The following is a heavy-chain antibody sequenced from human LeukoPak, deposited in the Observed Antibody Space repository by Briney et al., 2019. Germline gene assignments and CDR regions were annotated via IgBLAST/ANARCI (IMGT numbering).Heavy chain of an antibody. Sequence: GASVKVSCKASGYTFNGYYMHWVRQAPGQGLEWMGWINPNSGGTNYAQNFQGRVTMTRNTSISTAYMELSRLRSDDTAVYYCARTGSYGDYVTFDYWGQGTLVTVSS. D-gene: IGHD4-17*01. CDR1: GYTFNGYY. V-gene: IGHV1-2*02. J-gene: IGHJ4*02. CDR2: INPNSGGT. CDR3: ARTGSYGDYVTFDY.